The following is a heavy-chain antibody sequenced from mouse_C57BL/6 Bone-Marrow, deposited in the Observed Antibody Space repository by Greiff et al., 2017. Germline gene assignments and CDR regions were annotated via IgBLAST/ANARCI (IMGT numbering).Heavy chain of an antibody. CDR1: GYTFTSYW. V-gene: IGHV1-69*01. J-gene: IGHJ1*03. D-gene: IGHD6-5*01. CDR2: IDPSDSYT. CDR3: ARAYVNDGYFDV. Sequence: QVQLQQPGAELVMPGASVKLSCKASGYTFTSYWMHWVKQRPGQGLEWIGEIDPSDSYTNYNQKFKGKSTLTVDKSSSTAYMPLSSLTSEDSAVYYCARAYVNDGYFDVWGTGTTVTVAS.